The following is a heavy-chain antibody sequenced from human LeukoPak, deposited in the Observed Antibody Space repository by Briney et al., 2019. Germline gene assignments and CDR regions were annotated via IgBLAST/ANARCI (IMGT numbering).Heavy chain of an antibody. J-gene: IGHJ4*02. D-gene: IGHD3-9*01. CDR3: AKGMSYDILTGLDY. Sequence: GGSLRLSCAASGFTFSSYAMSWVRQAPGKGLEWVSAISGTGDSTYYTDSVKGRFTISRDNSKNTLYLQINSLRAEDTAVYYCAKGMSYDILTGLDYWGQGTLVTVSS. CDR1: GFTFSSYA. CDR2: ISGTGDST. V-gene: IGHV3-23*01.